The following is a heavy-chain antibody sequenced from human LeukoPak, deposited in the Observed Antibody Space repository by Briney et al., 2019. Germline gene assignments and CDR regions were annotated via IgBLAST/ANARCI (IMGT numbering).Heavy chain of an antibody. D-gene: IGHD3-9*01. CDR1: GFTFSSYW. CDR3: AREYLGYFDWYNADDAFDI. CDR2: INGDGSST. J-gene: IGHJ3*02. Sequence: GGSLRFSCAASGFTFSSYWMHWVRQAPGKGLVWVSRINGDGSSTTYADSVKGRFTISRDNAKNTLYLQMNSLRAEDTAVYYCAREYLGYFDWYNADDAFDIWGQGTMVTVSS. V-gene: IGHV3-74*01.